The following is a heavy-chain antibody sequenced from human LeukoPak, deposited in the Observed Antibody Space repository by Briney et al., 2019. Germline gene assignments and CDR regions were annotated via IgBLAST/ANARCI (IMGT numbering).Heavy chain of an antibody. CDR2: ISDGGGST. Sequence: GGSLRLSCAASGFTFRSYAMSWVRQAPGKGLEWVSVISDGGGSTYYADSVKGQFTLSRDNSKNTLYLQMNSLRAEDTAVYYCAKGSTKRQQFDYWGQGTLVTVSS. J-gene: IGHJ4*02. CDR3: AKGSTKRQQFDY. D-gene: IGHD6-13*01. CDR1: GFTFRSYA. V-gene: IGHV3-23*01.